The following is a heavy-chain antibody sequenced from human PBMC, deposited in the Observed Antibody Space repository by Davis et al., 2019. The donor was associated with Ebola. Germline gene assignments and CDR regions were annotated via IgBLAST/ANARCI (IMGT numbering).Heavy chain of an antibody. CDR1: GGSFSGYY. V-gene: IGHV4-34*01. Sequence: SETLSLTCAVYGGSFSGYYWNWIRQPPGKGLEWIGEINHSGSTNYNPSLKSRVTISVDTSKNQFSLKLSSVTAADTAVYYCARGRTIFGVVIILGRYGMDVWGQGTTVTVSS. CDR3: ARGRTIFGVVIILGRYGMDV. CDR2: INHSGST. J-gene: IGHJ6*02. D-gene: IGHD3-3*02.